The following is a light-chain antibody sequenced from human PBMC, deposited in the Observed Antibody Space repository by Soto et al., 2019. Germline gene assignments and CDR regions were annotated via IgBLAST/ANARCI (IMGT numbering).Light chain of an antibody. Sequence: QSVLTQPPSVSAAPGQKVTISCSGSRSNIGNNYVAWYQQFPGTVPKLLIYNNNGRPSGTPDRFSGSASGTSATLTITGLQTGDEADYFCVTLDTSLRTGVIGGGTKIIVL. CDR2: NNN. J-gene: IGLJ3*02. CDR3: VTLDTSLRTGV. CDR1: RSNIGNNY. V-gene: IGLV1-51*01.